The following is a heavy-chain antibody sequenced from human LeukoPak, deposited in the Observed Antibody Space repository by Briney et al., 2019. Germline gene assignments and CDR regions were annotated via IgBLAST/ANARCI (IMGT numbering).Heavy chain of an antibody. CDR1: GFSFRDFS. J-gene: IGHJ4*02. CDR3: AKGNNSLSYNFDY. D-gene: IGHD2/OR15-2a*01. V-gene: IGHV3-43*02. CDR2: IIGDGGVT. Sequence: PGGSLRLSCAASGFSFRDFSMHWVRHVPGKGLEEVSLIIGDGGVTHYVDSWRGRFTISRDNDKSSLFLQMNSLRVEDTAFYYCAKGNNSLSYNFDYWGQGTLVTVSS.